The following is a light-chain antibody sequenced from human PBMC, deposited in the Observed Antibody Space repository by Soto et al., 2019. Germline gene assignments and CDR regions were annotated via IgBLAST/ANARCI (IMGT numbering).Light chain of an antibody. Sequence: EIVLTQSPATLSLSPGERATLSCRASQGVFSYLAWFQQKPGQAPRLLIYDASNRATGIPARFSGSGSGTDFTLTISSLEPEDFAVYYCQQRSNWPFTFGGGTKVDIK. CDR2: DAS. J-gene: IGKJ4*01. CDR3: QQRSNWPFT. CDR1: QGVFSY. V-gene: IGKV3-11*01.